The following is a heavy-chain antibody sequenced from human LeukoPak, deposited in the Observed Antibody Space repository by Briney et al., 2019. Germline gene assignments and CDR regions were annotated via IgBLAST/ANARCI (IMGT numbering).Heavy chain of an antibody. CDR1: GGSIRSYY. D-gene: IGHD5-24*01. Sequence: ETLSLTCPFSGGSIRSYYWSWIRQPPGTGLEWIGYIYYSGSTNYNPSLNSRVTISVDTSKNQFSLKLSSVTAADTAAYYCASQSVEMAAGFDYWGQGTLVTVSS. CDR3: ASQSVEMAAGFDY. J-gene: IGHJ4*02. V-gene: IGHV4-59*08. CDR2: IYYSGST.